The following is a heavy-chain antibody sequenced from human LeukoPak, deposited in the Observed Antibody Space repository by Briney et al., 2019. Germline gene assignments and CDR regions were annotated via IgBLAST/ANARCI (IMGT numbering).Heavy chain of an antibody. Sequence: ASVKVSCKASGYIFTDYYMHWVRQAPGQGLEWMGWINPNNGGTNYEQKLQGRVTMTRDTSITTAYMELSRLRSDDTAVYYCARAHRTSGTLDFDYWGQGTQVTVSS. J-gene: IGHJ4*02. CDR3: ARAHRTSGTLDFDY. CDR2: INPNNGGT. D-gene: IGHD3-10*01. CDR1: GYIFTDYY. V-gene: IGHV1-2*02.